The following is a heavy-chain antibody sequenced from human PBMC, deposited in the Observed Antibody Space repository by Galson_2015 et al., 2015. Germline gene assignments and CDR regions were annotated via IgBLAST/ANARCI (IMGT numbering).Heavy chain of an antibody. V-gene: IGHV3-30-3*01. CDR2: ISYDGSNK. D-gene: IGHD2-15*01. J-gene: IGHJ4*02. CDR1: GFTFSSYA. CDR3: ARPGYCSGGSCYSEADY. Sequence: SLRLSCAASGFTFSSYAMHWVRQAPGKGLEWVAVISYDGSNKYYADSVKGRFTISRDNSKNTLYLQMNSLRAEDTAVYYCARPGYCSGGSCYSEADYWGQGTLVTVSS.